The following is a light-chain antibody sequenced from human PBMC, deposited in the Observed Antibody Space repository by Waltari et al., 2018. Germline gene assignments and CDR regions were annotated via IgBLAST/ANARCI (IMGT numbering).Light chain of an antibody. V-gene: IGLV3-25*03. J-gene: IGLJ2*01. CDR2: KDI. Sequence: SDELTQPPSVSVPPGQQARITSSGNPWRKQHVSWYQQRPGQAPMLVMYKDIERPSGISERFSGSSSGTTVTLIINAVQAEDEAEYYCQSADYSDTFVLFGGGTRLTVL. CDR1: PWRKQH. CDR3: QSADYSDTFVL.